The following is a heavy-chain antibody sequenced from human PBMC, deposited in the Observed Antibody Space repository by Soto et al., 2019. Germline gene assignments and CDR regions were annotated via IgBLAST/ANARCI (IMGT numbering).Heavy chain of an antibody. CDR1: GFTFTSSA. J-gene: IGHJ6*02. Sequence: GASVKVSCKASGFTFTSSAGQWVRQARGQRLEWIGWIVVGSGNTNYAQKFQERVTITRDMSTSTAYMELSSLRSEDTAVYYCAAVGYSSSSDYSLGYGMDVWGQGTTVTVSS. D-gene: IGHD6-6*01. CDR2: IVVGSGNT. V-gene: IGHV1-58*01. CDR3: AAVGYSSSSDYSLGYGMDV.